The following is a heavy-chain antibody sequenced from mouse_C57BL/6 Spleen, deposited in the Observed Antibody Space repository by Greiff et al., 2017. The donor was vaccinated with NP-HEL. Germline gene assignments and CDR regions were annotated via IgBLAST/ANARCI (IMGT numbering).Heavy chain of an antibody. Sequence: QVQLQQPGAELVRPGSSVKLSCKASGYTFTSYWMHWVKQRPIQGLEWIGNIDPSDSETHYNQKFKGKATLTVDTSSSTAYMQLSSLTSEDSAVYYCATTVVATKGVDYWGQGTTLTVSS. D-gene: IGHD1-1*01. CDR1: GYTFTSYW. CDR3: ATTVVATKGVDY. J-gene: IGHJ2*01. V-gene: IGHV1-52*01. CDR2: IDPSDSET.